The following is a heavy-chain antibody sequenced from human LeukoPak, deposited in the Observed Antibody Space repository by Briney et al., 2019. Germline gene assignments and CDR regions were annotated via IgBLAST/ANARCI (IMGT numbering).Heavy chain of an antibody. Sequence: PGGSLRLSCAASGFTFSSYSMNWVRQAPGKGLECISYIGSSTGNIYYADSVKGRFTISRDNAKNSLYLQMSSLRDEDTAVYYCARDPLDYWGQGILVTVSS. CDR1: GFTFSSYS. CDR3: ARDPLDY. V-gene: IGHV3-48*02. J-gene: IGHJ4*02. CDR2: IGSSTGNI.